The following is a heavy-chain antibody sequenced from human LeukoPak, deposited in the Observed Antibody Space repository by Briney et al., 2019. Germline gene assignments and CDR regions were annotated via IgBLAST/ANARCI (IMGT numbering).Heavy chain of an antibody. Sequence: GGSLRLSCAASGFTFSGYSMNWVRQAPGKGLEWVSCISSSSTTIYYADSVRGRFTISRDNAKNSLYLQMNSLRDEDTAIYYCARGHSSSSSAFDSWGQGTLVTVSS. V-gene: IGHV3-48*02. CDR1: GFTFSGYS. J-gene: IGHJ4*02. D-gene: IGHD6-13*01. CDR2: ISSSSTTI. CDR3: ARGHSSSSSAFDS.